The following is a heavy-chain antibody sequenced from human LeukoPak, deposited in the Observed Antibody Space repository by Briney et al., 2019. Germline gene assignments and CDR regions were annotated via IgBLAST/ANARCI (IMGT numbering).Heavy chain of an antibody. D-gene: IGHD5-18*01. CDR3: AGAPLAWIQLWLRGYYFDY. CDR1: GGTFSSYA. Sequence: ASVKVSCKASGGTFSSYAISWVRQAPGQGLEWMGGIIPIFGTANYAQKFQGRVTITADESTSTAYMGPSSLRSEDTAVYYCAGAPLAWIQLWLRGYYFDYWRQGTLVTVSS. V-gene: IGHV1-69*01. J-gene: IGHJ4*02. CDR2: IIPIFGTA.